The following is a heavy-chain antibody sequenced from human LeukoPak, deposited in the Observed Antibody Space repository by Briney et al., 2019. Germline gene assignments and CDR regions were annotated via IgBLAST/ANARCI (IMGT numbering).Heavy chain of an antibody. CDR2: INPNRGGT. CDR1: GYTFTGYY. CDR3: ARVSYDFWSGYFKWFDP. J-gene: IGHJ5*02. V-gene: IGHV1-2*02. Sequence: ASVKVSCKASGYTFTGYYMHWVRQAPGQGLEWMGWINPNRGGTNYAQKFQGRVTMTRDTSISTAYMELSRLRSDDTAVYYCARVSYDFWSGYFKWFDPWGQGTLVTVSS. D-gene: IGHD3-3*01.